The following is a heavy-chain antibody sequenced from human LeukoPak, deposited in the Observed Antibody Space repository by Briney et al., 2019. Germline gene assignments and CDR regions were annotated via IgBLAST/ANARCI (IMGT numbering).Heavy chain of an antibody. J-gene: IGHJ4*02. Sequence: SETLSLTCTVSGGSISSSSYYWGWIRQPSGKGLEWIGSIYYSGSTYYNPSLKSRVTISVDTSKNQFSLKLSSVTAADTAVYYCARHAITMVQGEIDYWGQGTLVTVSS. CDR2: IYYSGST. D-gene: IGHD3-10*01. CDR1: GGSISSSSYY. CDR3: ARHAITMVQGEIDY. V-gene: IGHV4-39*01.